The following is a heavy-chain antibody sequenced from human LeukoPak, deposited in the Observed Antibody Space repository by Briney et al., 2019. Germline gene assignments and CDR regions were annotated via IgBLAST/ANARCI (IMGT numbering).Heavy chain of an antibody. D-gene: IGHD3-22*01. CDR1: GFTFNSYS. V-gene: IGHV3-21*01. CDR2: ISSSTKYI. J-gene: IGHJ3*02. Sequence: GGSLRLSCAASGFTFNSYSMNWVRQAPGEGLEGVSSISSSTKYIYYADSLKGRFTISRDNAKNSLYLQMNSLRAEDTAVYYCARDGGWDYDTSGYYLHAFDIWGQGTMVTVSS. CDR3: ARDGGWDYDTSGYYLHAFDI.